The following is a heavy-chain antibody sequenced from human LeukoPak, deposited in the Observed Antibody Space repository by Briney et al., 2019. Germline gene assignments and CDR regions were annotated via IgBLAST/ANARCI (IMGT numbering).Heavy chain of an antibody. D-gene: IGHD3-10*01. CDR1: GGSFSGYY. J-gene: IGHJ4*02. V-gene: IGHV4-34*01. Sequence: PSETLSLTCAVYGGSFSGYYWSWIRQPPGKGLEWIGEINHSGSTNYNPSLKSRVTISVDTSKNQFSLKLSSVTAADTAVYYCARFLPDYYGSGGDYWGQGTLVTVSS. CDR2: INHSGST. CDR3: ARFLPDYYGSGGDY.